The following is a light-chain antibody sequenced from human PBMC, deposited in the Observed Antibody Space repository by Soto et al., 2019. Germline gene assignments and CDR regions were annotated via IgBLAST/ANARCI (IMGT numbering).Light chain of an antibody. CDR3: AAWDDSLNGYV. Sequence: QSVLTQPPSASGTPGQRVTISCSGSSSNIGSNTVNWYQQLPGTAPKLLIYSNNQRPSGVPDRFSGSKSGTSASLAISGLHSEDEDDYYCAAWDDSLNGYVFGTGTKVTVL. J-gene: IGLJ1*01. V-gene: IGLV1-44*01. CDR1: SSNIGSNT. CDR2: SNN.